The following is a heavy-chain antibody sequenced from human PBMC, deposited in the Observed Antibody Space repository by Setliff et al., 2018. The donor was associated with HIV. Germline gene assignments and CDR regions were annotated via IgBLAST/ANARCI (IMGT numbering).Heavy chain of an antibody. J-gene: IGHJ4*02. D-gene: IGHD4-17*01. V-gene: IGHV4-38-2*01. Sequence: SETLSLTCAVSGYSISNTGHYWGWIRQPPGKGLEWIGSIYHTGDTYDNPSLKNRVTISRDTSKDRFSLNLRSVTAADTAIYYCARHKTHDYDGNSVYFDFWGQGILVTVS. CDR2: IYHTGDT. CDR3: ARHKTHDYDGNSVYFDF. CDR1: GYSISNTGHY.